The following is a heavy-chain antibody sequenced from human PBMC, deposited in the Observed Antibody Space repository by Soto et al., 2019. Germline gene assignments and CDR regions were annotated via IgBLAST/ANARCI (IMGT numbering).Heavy chain of an antibody. CDR2: INIDGSGT. V-gene: IGHV3-74*03. J-gene: IGHJ3*02. Sequence: GGSLRLSCAASGFTFSNYWMHWVRQAPGKGLVWVSRINIDGSGTTYADSVKGRFTISRDNAKNTVFLEMKNLRAEDTAVYYCARDGPETAPLFAFGIWGQGTKVTVSS. CDR3: ARDGPETAPLFAFGI. CDR1: GFTFSNYW.